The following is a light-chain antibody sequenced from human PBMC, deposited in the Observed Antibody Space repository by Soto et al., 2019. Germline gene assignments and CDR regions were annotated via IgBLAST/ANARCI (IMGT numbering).Light chain of an antibody. CDR2: AAS. CDR3: QQSYSTQYT. V-gene: IGKV1-39*01. Sequence: IQMTQSPSSLSASVGDRVTITCRASQSISTYLNWYQQKPGKTPKLLIYAASSLQSGVPSRFSGSGSGADFTFTISSLQPEDFATYYCQQSYSTQYTFGQGTKLEIK. J-gene: IGKJ2*01. CDR1: QSISTY.